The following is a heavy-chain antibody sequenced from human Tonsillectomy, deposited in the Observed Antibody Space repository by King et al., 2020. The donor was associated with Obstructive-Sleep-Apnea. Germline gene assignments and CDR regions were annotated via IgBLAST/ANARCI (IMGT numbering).Heavy chain of an antibody. Sequence: LQLQESGPGLVKPSETLSLTCTVSGGSISSSSYYWGWIRQPPGKGLEWIGSIYYSGSTYYNPSLKSRVTISVDTSKNQFSLKLSSVTAADTAVYYCARDPNNSLTGPTSYWGQGTLVTVSS. CDR2: IYYSGST. V-gene: IGHV4-39*07. D-gene: IGHD1-20*01. CDR3: ARDPNNSLTGPTSY. J-gene: IGHJ4*02. CDR1: GGSISSSSYY.